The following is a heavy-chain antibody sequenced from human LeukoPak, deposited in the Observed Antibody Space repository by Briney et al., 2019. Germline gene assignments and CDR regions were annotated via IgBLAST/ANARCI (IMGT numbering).Heavy chain of an antibody. D-gene: IGHD1-26*01. Sequence: GEALKISCKGSGYSFTSYWIGWVSQMPGKGLEWMGIIYPGDSDTRYSPSFQGQVTISADKSISTAYLQWSSLKASDTAMYYCARRRDLYSGSYYPFDYWGQGTLVTVSS. CDR2: IYPGDSDT. J-gene: IGHJ4*02. CDR1: GYSFTSYW. CDR3: ARRRDLYSGSYYPFDY. V-gene: IGHV5-51*01.